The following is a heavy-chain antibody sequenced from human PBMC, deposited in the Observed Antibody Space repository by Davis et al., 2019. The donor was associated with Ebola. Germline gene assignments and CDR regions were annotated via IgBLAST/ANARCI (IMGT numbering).Heavy chain of an antibody. V-gene: IGHV3-21*01. CDR1: GFTFSSYS. Sequence: PGGSLRLSCAASGFTFSSYSMNWVRQAPGKGLEWVSSISSSSSYIYYADSVKGRFTISRDNAKNSLYLQMNSLRAEDTAVYYCARAPPRSGYDPESWGQGTLVTVSS. J-gene: IGHJ5*02. CDR2: ISSSSSYI. D-gene: IGHD5-12*01. CDR3: ARAPPRSGYDPES.